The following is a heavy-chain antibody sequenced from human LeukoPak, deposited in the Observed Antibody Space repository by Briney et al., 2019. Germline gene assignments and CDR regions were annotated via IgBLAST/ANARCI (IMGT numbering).Heavy chain of an antibody. CDR1: SGSFSSGGYY. CDR3: ARSLTNSFDY. Sequence: SETLSLTCTVSSGSFSSGGYYWSWIPQHPGKGLEWIGYIYYSGSTHYNPPLKSRVTISVDTSKKQFSLKMNSVTAADTAVYYCARSLTNSFDYWGQGTLVTVSS. J-gene: IGHJ4*02. V-gene: IGHV4-31*03. CDR2: IYYSGST. D-gene: IGHD4-11*01.